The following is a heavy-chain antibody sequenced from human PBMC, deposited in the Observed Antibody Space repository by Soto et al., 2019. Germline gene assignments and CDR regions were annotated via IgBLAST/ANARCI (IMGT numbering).Heavy chain of an antibody. V-gene: IGHV1-45*02. J-gene: IGHJ4*02. D-gene: IGHD1-26*01. CDR3: ASGGAGSGPFTWELPDH. CDR2: ITPFNGDV. CDR1: GNTFTYRY. Sequence: QMQLVQSGAEVKKTGSSVTVSCKALGNTFTYRYLHWVRQAPGQALEWMGWITPFNGDVHYAQKFKERVTITRDTSINTAYMRISSLRSEDTAMYYCASGGAGSGPFTWELPDHWGQGTRVTVSS.